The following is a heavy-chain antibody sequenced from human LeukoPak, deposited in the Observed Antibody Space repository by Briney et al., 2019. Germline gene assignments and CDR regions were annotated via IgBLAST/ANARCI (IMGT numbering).Heavy chain of an antibody. CDR2: ISSSGSDI. V-gene: IGHV3-48*03. D-gene: IGHD4-23*01. CDR3: ARDYGGSSPFDY. Sequence: GGSLRLSCAASGFTFSNYEMHWVRQAPGKGLEWVSYISSSGSDIYYADSVKGRFTISRDDAKNSLYLHMNSLRAEDTAVYYCARDYGGSSPFDYWGQGTLVAVSS. CDR1: GFTFSNYE. J-gene: IGHJ4*02.